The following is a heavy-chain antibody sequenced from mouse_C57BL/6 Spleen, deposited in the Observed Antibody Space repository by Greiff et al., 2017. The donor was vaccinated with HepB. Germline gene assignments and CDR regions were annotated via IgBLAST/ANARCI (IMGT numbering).Heavy chain of an antibody. CDR1: GYAFSSSW. V-gene: IGHV1-82*01. CDR2: IYPGDGDT. J-gene: IGHJ3*01. D-gene: IGHD1-1*01. CDR3: AWIITTVVEDPVAY. Sequence: VKLQESGPELVKPGASVKISCKASGYAFSSSWMNWVKQRPGKGLEWIGRIYPGDGDTNYNGKVKGKATLTADKSSSTAYMQLSSLTSEDSAVYFCAWIITTVVEDPVAYWGQGTPVTVSA.